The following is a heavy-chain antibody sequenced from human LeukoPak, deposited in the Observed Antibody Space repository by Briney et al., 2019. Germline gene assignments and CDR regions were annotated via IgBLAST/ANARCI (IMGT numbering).Heavy chain of an antibody. Sequence: PSETLSLTCTVSGYSISSGYYWGWIRQPAGKGLEWIGRIYTSGSTNYNPSLKSRVTMSVDTSKNQFSLKLSSVTAADTAVYYCAKEGNDFWRKGDWFDPWGQGTLVTVSS. V-gene: IGHV4-4*07. CDR3: AKEGNDFWRKGDWFDP. CDR1: GYSISSGYY. D-gene: IGHD3-3*01. J-gene: IGHJ5*02. CDR2: IYTSGST.